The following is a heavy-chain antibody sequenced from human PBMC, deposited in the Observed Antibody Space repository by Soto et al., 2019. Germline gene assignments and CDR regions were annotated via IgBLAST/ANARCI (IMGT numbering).Heavy chain of an antibody. CDR1: GFTFDDYA. D-gene: IGHD6-19*01. CDR2: ISWNSGSI. J-gene: IGHJ4*02. Sequence: EVQLVESGGGLVQPGRSLRLSCAASGFTFDDYAMHWVRQAPGKGLEWVSGISWNSGSIGYADSVKGRFTISRDNAKNSLYLQMNSLRAEDTALYYCAKALILSSSGWYRGSFDYWGQGTLVTVSS. V-gene: IGHV3-9*01. CDR3: AKALILSSSGWYRGSFDY.